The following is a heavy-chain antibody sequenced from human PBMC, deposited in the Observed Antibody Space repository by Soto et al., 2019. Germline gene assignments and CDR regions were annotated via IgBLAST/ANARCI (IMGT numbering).Heavy chain of an antibody. CDR1: GFTFSNYA. J-gene: IGHJ4*02. D-gene: IGHD3-22*01. V-gene: IGHV3-23*01. CDR3: AKDEDYYDSNGYYAN. CDR2: ISGSGGST. Sequence: PGGSLRLSCAASGFTFSNYAMTWVRQAPGKGLEWVSAISGSGGSTYYAESVKGRFTISRDNSKNTLYLQMNSLRAEDTAVYYCAKDEDYYDSNGYYANWGQGTRVTVSS.